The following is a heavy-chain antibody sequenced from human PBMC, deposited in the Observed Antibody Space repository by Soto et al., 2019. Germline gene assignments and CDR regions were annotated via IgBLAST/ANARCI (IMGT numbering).Heavy chain of an antibody. Sequence: QVQLQESGPGLVKPSQTLSLTCTVSGGSISSGGYYWSWIRQHPGKGLEWVGYIDYSGSTYHNPSLTSRVTISGDPSKTQVPPKLSSVTAADTAVYSCARDSSGSPAWDGMDVWGQGTTVTVSS. J-gene: IGHJ6*02. CDR1: GGSISSGGYY. D-gene: IGHD1-26*01. CDR3: ARDSSGSPAWDGMDV. CDR2: IDYSGST. V-gene: IGHV4-31*03.